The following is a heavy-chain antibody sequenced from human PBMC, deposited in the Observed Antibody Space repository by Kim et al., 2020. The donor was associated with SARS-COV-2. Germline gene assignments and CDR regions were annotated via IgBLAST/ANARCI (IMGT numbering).Heavy chain of an antibody. CDR2: GST. CDR3: ARGSQYSSS. D-gene: IGHD6-13*01. Sequence: GSTTYNPSRKSRVTISVDTSKNQFSLKLSSVTAADTTVYYCARGSQYSSSWGQGTLVTVSS. J-gene: IGHJ4*02. V-gene: IGHV4-59*09.